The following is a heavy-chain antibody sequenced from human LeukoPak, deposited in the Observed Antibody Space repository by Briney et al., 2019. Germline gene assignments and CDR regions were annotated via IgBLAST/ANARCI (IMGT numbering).Heavy chain of an antibody. Sequence: LPGGSLRLSCSASGFTFSSYAMHWVLQAPGKGLECVSAISSNGGSTYYADSVKGRFTISRDNSKNTLYLQMNSLRAEDTAVYYCARGDCSGGSCYRDYYYGMDVWGQGTTVTVSS. CDR1: GFTFSSYA. CDR2: ISSNGGST. V-gene: IGHV3-64*04. J-gene: IGHJ6*02. D-gene: IGHD2-15*01. CDR3: ARGDCSGGSCYRDYYYGMDV.